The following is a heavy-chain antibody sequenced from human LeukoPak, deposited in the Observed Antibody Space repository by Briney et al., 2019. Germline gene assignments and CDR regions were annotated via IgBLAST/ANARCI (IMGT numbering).Heavy chain of an antibody. CDR1: GFTFSRYS. D-gene: IGHD3-16*02. CDR2: ISIGSTYT. Sequence: GGSLRLSCAAFGFTFSRYSMNWVRQAPGKGLEWVSSISIGSTYTYYADSVKGRFTISRDNAKNSLYLQMNSLRAEDTAVYYCVGSDTIGYTPREWDYWFFDLWGRGTLVTVSS. V-gene: IGHV3-21*01. J-gene: IGHJ2*01. CDR3: VGSDTIGYTPREWDYWFFDL.